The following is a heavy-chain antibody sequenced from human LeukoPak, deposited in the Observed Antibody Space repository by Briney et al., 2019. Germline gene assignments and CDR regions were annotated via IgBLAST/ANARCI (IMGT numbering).Heavy chain of an antibody. V-gene: IGHV3-9*01. D-gene: IGHD6-13*01. CDR1: GFTFDDYA. J-gene: IGHJ4*02. CDR2: ISWNSGTI. CDR3: AKEAAALDY. Sequence: GGSLRLSCAASGFTFDDYAMHWVRQAPGKGLEWVSGISWNSGTIGYADSVKGRFTISRDNAKNSLYLQVNSLRAEDTALYYCAKEAAALDYWGQGTLVTVSS.